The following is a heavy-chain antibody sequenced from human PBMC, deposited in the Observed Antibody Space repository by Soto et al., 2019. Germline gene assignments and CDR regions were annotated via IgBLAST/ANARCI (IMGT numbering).Heavy chain of an antibody. CDR3: ARDLLYCSSTSCSGDWFDP. J-gene: IGHJ5*02. CDR1: GGTFSSYA. Sequence: QVQLVQSGAEVKKPGSSVKVSCKASGGTFSSYAISWVRQAPGQGLEWMGGIIPIFGTANYAQKFQGRVTIIADKSRSTAYMVLSSLRSEDTAVYYCARDLLYCSSTSCSGDWFDPWGKGTLVTVSS. V-gene: IGHV1-69*06. D-gene: IGHD2-2*01. CDR2: IIPIFGTA.